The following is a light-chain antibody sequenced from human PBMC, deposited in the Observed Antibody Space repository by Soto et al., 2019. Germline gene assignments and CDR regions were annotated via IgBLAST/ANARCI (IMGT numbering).Light chain of an antibody. V-gene: IGKV3-15*01. Sequence: EIVMTQSPATLSVSPGERATLSCRASQSVSSNLAWYQEKPGQAPRLLFYGASTRATGIPASFSGSGSGTEFTLTISSLQSEDFAVYYCQQYDRWPWTFGQGTKVEI. CDR1: QSVSSN. CDR2: GAS. J-gene: IGKJ1*01. CDR3: QQYDRWPWT.